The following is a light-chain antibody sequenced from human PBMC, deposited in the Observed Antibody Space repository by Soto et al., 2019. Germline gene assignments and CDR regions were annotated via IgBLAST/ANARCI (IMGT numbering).Light chain of an antibody. V-gene: IGLV2-14*01. J-gene: IGLJ3*02. CDR1: SSDVGGYKY. CDR2: EVS. CDR3: SSYTSSSPWV. Sequence: QSALTQPASVSGSPGQSITISCTGSSSDVGGYKYVSWYQQHPGKAPKLMIFEVSNRPSGVSNRFSGSKSGNTASLTISGLQAEDEGDYYCSSYTSSSPWVFGGGTKLTVL.